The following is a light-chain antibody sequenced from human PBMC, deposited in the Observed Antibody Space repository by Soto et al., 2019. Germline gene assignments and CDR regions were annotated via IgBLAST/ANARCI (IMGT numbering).Light chain of an antibody. V-gene: IGKV3-15*01. CDR3: QQYNNWPIT. CDR2: RAS. J-gene: IGKJ5*01. Sequence: VLTQSPATLSVSPGETATLSCRASQSINSFLAWYQQKPGQSPRLLIYRASTRATGIAARFSGSGSGTEFTLTISSLQSEDFAVYYCQQYNNWPITLGQGTRLDFK. CDR1: QSINSF.